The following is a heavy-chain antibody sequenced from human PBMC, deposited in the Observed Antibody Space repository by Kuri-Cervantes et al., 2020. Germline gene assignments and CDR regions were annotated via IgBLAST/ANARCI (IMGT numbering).Heavy chain of an antibody. D-gene: IGHD6-13*01. CDR2: IYYSGST. CDR1: GGSISSYY. V-gene: IGHV4-59*12. Sequence: SLTGSGGSISSYYWSWVRQPRGKGLEWSWYIYYSGSTNYNPSLKSRVTISVDTYKKQFSVNLSSVNAADTAVYCCARGRIAAAGKRWFDPWGQGTLVTVSS. CDR3: ARGRIAAAGKRWFDP. J-gene: IGHJ5*02.